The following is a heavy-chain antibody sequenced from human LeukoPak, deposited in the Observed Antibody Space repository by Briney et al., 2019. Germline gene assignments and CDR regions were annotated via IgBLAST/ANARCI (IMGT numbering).Heavy chain of an antibody. CDR1: GFTFSSYA. J-gene: IGHJ6*02. V-gene: IGHV3-23*01. CDR3: AKAEASAWYYYYYAMDV. D-gene: IGHD6-19*01. CDR2: MSGSGDST. Sequence: GGSLRLSCAASGFTFSSYAMSWVRQAPGKRLEWVSGMSGSGDSTYYADPVKGRLTISRGNSENTLYLQMDSLRAEDTAVYYCAKAEASAWYYYYYAMDVWGQGTTVTVSS.